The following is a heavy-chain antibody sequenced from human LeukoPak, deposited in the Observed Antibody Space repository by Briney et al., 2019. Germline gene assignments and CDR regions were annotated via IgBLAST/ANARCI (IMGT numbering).Heavy chain of an antibody. V-gene: IGHV4-59*01. CDR2: IYYSGST. J-gene: IGHJ6*03. D-gene: IGHD3-22*01. CDR1: GGPISSYY. Sequence: PSETLSLTCTVSGGPISSYYWSWIRQPPGKGLEWIGYIYYSGSTSYNPSLKSRVTISVDTSKNQFSLKLSSVTAADTAVYYCARSSEGRYYYDSSGYSYYYYYMDVWGKGTTVTISS. CDR3: ARSSEGRYYYDSSGYSYYYYYMDV.